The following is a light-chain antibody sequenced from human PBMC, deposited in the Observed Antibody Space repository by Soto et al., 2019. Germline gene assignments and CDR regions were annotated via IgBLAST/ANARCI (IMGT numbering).Light chain of an antibody. CDR1: QSVTYN. CDR2: GAS. J-gene: IGKJ1*01. V-gene: IGKV3-15*01. CDR3: QQYNDWLWT. Sequence: MTQSPPTLSASPGERVTLSCRATQSVTYNLAWYQQKPGQAPRLLIYGASTRATGIPARFSGRGSGTEFTLTITSLQSEDFAVYYCQQYNDWLWTFGQGTKVDIK.